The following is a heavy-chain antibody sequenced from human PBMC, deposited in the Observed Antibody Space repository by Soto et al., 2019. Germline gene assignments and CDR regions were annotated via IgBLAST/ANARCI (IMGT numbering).Heavy chain of an antibody. V-gene: IGHV3-21*01. D-gene: IGHD1-26*01. J-gene: IGHJ6*02. CDR2: ISSSSSYI. CDR1: GFTFSNSI. CDR3: ARDLEGATHYYGMDV. Sequence: GGSLRLSCAASGFTFSNSIINWVRQAPGQGLEWVSSISSSSSYIYYADSVKGRFTISRDNAKNSLYLQMNSLRAEDTAVYYCARDLEGATHYYGMDVWGQGTTVTVSS.